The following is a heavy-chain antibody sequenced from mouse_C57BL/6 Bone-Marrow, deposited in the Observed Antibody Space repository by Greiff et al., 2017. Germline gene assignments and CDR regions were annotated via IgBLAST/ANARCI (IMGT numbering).Heavy chain of an antibody. CDR1: GFTFSSYA. Sequence: EVQRVESGEGLVKPGGSLKLSCAASGFTFSSYAMSWVRQTPEKRLEWVAYISSGGDYIYYADTVKGRFTISRDNARNTLYLQLSSLKSEDTALYYCTREGANWDARWYFDYWGQGTTLTVSA. CDR3: TREGANWDARWYFDY. D-gene: IGHD4-1*01. V-gene: IGHV5-9-1*02. J-gene: IGHJ2*01. CDR2: ISSGGDYI.